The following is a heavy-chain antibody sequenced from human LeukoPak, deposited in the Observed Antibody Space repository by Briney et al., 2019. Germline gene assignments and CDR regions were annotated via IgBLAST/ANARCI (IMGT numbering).Heavy chain of an antibody. CDR1: GSRFTSNW. J-gene: IGHJ3*02. D-gene: IGHD3-22*01. CDR2: IYPGDSGT. Sequence: THGGSLQISCKGSGSRFTSNWIGWVRPLSGKGLEWMGIIYPGDSGTRYSPSFQGQVTISADKSISTAYLQWNSLKASDSAMYYCVGLSSGRPVGAFDIWGEGTMVSVSS. V-gene: IGHV5-51*01. CDR3: VGLSSGRPVGAFDI.